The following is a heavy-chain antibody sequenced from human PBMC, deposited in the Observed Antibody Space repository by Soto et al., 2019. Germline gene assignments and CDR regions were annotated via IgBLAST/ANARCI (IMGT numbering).Heavy chain of an antibody. J-gene: IGHJ5*02. Sequence: GGSLRHSCAASGFTFSSYAMSWVRQATGKGLEWVSAISGSGGSTYYADSVKGRFTISRDNSKNTLYLQMNSLRAEDTAVYYCAREMNDIVVVTAIQGGNWFDPWGQGTLVTVSS. CDR2: ISGSGGST. V-gene: IGHV3-23*01. CDR1: GFTFSSYA. D-gene: IGHD2-21*02. CDR3: AREMNDIVVVTAIQGGNWFDP.